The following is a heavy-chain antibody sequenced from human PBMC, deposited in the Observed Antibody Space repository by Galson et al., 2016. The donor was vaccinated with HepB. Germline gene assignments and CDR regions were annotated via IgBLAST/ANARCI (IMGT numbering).Heavy chain of an antibody. V-gene: IGHV3-30*03. CDR3: ARDRSFDRNSRGVPLDY. D-gene: IGHD3-16*01. Sequence: SLRLSCAASGFTFSHYGMYWVRQAPGKGLEWVAVISYDGSNKDYTESVKGRFTISRDNSKNTLFLQMNSLRPEDTAVYYCARDRSFDRNSRGVPLDYWGQGTLVTVSS. CDR1: GFTFSHYG. J-gene: IGHJ4*01. CDR2: ISYDGSNK.